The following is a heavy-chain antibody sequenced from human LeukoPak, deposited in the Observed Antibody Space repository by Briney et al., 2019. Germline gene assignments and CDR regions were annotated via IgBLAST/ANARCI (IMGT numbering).Heavy chain of an antibody. D-gene: IGHD2-21*01. J-gene: IGHJ4*02. CDR1: GYSFTSYA. Sequence: ASVKVSCKASGYSFTSYAMHWVRQAPGQRLEWMGWINAGNGNTKCSQKFQGRVTIIRDTSASTAYMELSSLRSEDTAVYYCAGDQVSGGGDSNFDYWGQGTLVTVSS. V-gene: IGHV1-3*01. CDR2: INAGNGNT. CDR3: AGDQVSGGGDSNFDY.